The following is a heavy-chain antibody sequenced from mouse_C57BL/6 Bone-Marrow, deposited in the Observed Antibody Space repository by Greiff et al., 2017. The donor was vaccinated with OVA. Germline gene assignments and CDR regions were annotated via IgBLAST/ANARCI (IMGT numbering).Heavy chain of an antibody. V-gene: IGHV5-12*01. CDR2: ISNGGGST. CDR1: GFTFSDYY. D-gene: IGHD5-5*01. CDR3: ARQGGIYLGATDY. J-gene: IGHJ4*01. Sequence: EVHLVESGGGLVQPGGSLKLSCAASGFTFSDYYMYWVRQTPEKRLEWVAYISNGGGSTYYPDTVKGRFTISRDNAKNTLYLQMSRLKSEDTAMYYCARQGGIYLGATDYWGQGTSVTVSS.